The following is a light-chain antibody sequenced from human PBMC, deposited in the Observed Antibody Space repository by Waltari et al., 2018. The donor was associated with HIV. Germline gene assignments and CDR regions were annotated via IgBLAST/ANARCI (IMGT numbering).Light chain of an antibody. V-gene: IGLV1-44*01. Sequence: QSVLAQPPSASGTPGQRVTISCSGGSSNIGRHPVNWYQHLPGTAPKLLIYNNTLLPSGVPDRFSGSKSGTSASLAISGLQSEDEADYYCASWDGSLNGWVFGGGTKLTVL. J-gene: IGLJ3*02. CDR3: ASWDGSLNGWV. CDR2: NNT. CDR1: SSNIGRHP.